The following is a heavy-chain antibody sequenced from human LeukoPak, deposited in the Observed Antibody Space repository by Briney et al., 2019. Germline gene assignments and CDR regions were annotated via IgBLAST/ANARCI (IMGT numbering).Heavy chain of an antibody. CDR2: IYTSGST. J-gene: IGHJ4*02. Sequence: PSQTLSLTCTVSGGSISSGGYSWSWIRQHPGKGLEWIGRIYTSGSTNYNPSLKSRVTMSVDTSKNQFSLKLSSVTAADTAVYYCARDLHSSFIYWGQGTLVTVSS. CDR1: GGSISSGGYS. CDR3: ARDLHSSFIY. V-gene: IGHV4-61*02. D-gene: IGHD6-6*01.